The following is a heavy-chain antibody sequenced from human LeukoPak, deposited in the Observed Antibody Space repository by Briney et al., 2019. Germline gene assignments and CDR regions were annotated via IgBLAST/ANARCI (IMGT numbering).Heavy chain of an antibody. CDR3: ARHPQLWFGEGEDDY. CDR1: GGSISSSSYY. CDR2: IYYSGST. Sequence: PSEALSLTCTVSGGSISSSSYYWGWIRQPPGKGLEWIGSIYYSGSTYYNPSLKSRVTISVDTSKNQFSLKLSSVTAADTAVYYCARHPQLWFGEGEDDYWGQGTLVTVSS. D-gene: IGHD3-10*01. J-gene: IGHJ4*02. V-gene: IGHV4-39*01.